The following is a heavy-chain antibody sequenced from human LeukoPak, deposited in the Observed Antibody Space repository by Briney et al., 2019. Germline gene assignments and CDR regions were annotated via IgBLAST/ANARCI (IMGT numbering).Heavy chain of an antibody. CDR1: GYTFNSYD. Sequence: ASVKVSCKASGYTFNSYDINWVRQATGQGLEWMGWMNLNSGHTGFAQKFQGRVTLTWDTSISTAYMELRSLTSEDTAVYYCARNIVATTNYDYWGQGTLVTVS. D-gene: IGHD5-12*01. CDR2: MNLNSGHT. V-gene: IGHV1-8*01. J-gene: IGHJ4*02. CDR3: ARNIVATTNYDY.